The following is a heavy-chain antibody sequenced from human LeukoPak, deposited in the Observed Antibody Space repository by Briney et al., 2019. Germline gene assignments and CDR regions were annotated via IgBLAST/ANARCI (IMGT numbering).Heavy chain of an antibody. Sequence: PGGSLRLSCAASGFTFSSYAMHWVRQAPGKGLEWVALISYDESNTFYADSVKGRFTISRDNSKNTLYLQMNSLRVEDTAVYYCARDPRVDTGGDYWGQGTLVTVSS. CDR3: ARDPRVDTGGDY. CDR1: GFTFSSYA. J-gene: IGHJ4*02. V-gene: IGHV3-30*04. CDR2: ISYDESNT. D-gene: IGHD5-18*01.